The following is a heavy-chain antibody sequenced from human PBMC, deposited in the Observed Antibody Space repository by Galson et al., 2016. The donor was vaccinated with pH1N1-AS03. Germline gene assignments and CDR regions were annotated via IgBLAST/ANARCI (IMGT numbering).Heavy chain of an antibody. CDR3: LRASDY. Sequence: LRLSCAASGFTFSSYWMTWVRQAPGKGLEWVANIKQDGSVEYYVDSVKGRFTISRDNAKNSLYLQMNSLRADDTAVYYCLRASDYWGQGTLVTVSS. J-gene: IGHJ4*02. CDR1: GFTFSSYW. CDR2: IKQDGSVE. V-gene: IGHV3-7*01.